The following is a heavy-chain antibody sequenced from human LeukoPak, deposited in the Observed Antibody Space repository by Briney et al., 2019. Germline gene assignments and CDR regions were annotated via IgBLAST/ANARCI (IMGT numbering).Heavy chain of an antibody. CDR1: GCTFTSYG. CDR3: ARRRHSLAAARDYYYYGMDV. V-gene: IGHV1-18*04. D-gene: IGHD6-13*01. J-gene: IGHJ6*04. CDR2: INTYNGNT. Sequence: ASVKVSCKASGCTFTSYGLSWVRQAPGQGLEWVGWINTYNGNTNYAQKLQARVTMTTDTSTSTAYMELRSLRSDDTAVYYCARRRHSLAAARDYYYYGMDVWGKGTTVTVSS.